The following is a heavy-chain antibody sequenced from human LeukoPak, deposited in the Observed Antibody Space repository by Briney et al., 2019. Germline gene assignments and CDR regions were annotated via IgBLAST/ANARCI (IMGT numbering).Heavy chain of an antibody. D-gene: IGHD1-1*01. CDR3: ATTSGTTYAARYGMDV. J-gene: IGHJ6*02. Sequence: SETLSLTCTVSGGSISSYYWSWIRQPPGKGLEWIGYIYYSGSTNYNPSPKSRVTISVDTSKNQFSLKLSSVTAADTAVYYCATTSGTTYAARYGMDVWGQGTTVTVSS. CDR2: IYYSGST. V-gene: IGHV4-59*08. CDR1: GGSISSYY.